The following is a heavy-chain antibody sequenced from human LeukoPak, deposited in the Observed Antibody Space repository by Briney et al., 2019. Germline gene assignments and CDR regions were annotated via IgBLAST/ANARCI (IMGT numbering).Heavy chain of an antibody. J-gene: IGHJ4*02. D-gene: IGHD3-16*01. CDR1: GFTVINTY. CDR3: ARAVLSGGFDR. V-gene: IGHV3-66*01. Sequence: GGSLRLSCAASGFTVINTYMTWVRQAPGKGLEWVSNIYTGGATYYTDSVKGRFTVSRDSSKNTLFLQMNSLREEDTAVYYCARAVLSGGFDRWGQGALVTVFS. CDR2: IYTGGAT.